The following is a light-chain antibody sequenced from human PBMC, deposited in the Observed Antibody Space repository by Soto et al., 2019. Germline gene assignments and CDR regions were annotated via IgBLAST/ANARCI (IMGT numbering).Light chain of an antibody. CDR2: GAS. V-gene: IGKV3-20*01. J-gene: IGKJ2*01. CDR3: QHYGSSPPFT. Sequence: EVVLTQSPGTLSLSPGERATLSCRASQTVSSSYLAWYQQKPGQAPRLLLYGASSRATGIPDRFSGSGSGTDFTLTISSLEPEDFAVFYCQHYGSSPPFTFCQGTKLEI. CDR1: QTVSSSY.